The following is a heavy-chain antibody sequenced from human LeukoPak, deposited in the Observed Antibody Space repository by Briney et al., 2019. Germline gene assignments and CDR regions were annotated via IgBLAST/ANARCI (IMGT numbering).Heavy chain of an antibody. Sequence: GGSLRLSCGASGFIFRSYGMHWVRQAPGKGLEWVACIYPDGNNKDYADSVKGRFIISRDNSKNTLFLQMNSLRPEDTAVYYCAKDWSGDYNWSDPWGQGTLVIVSS. D-gene: IGHD3-3*01. CDR3: AKDWSGDYNWSDP. CDR1: GFIFRSYG. CDR2: IYPDGNNK. J-gene: IGHJ5*02. V-gene: IGHV3-30*02.